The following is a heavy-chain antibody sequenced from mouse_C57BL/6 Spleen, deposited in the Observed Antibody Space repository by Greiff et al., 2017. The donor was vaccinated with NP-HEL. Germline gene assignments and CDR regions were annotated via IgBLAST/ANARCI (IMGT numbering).Heavy chain of an antibody. J-gene: IGHJ2*01. CDR3: ARAPSYYGSSFYFDY. V-gene: IGHV5-4*01. CDR1: GFTFSSYA. Sequence: EVQLVESGGGLVKPGGSLKLSCAASGFTFSSYAMSWVRQTPEKRLEWVATISDGGSYTYYPDNVKGRFTISRDNAKNNLYLQMSHLKSEDTAMYYCARAPSYYGSSFYFDYWGQGTTLTLSS. CDR2: ISDGGSYT. D-gene: IGHD1-1*01.